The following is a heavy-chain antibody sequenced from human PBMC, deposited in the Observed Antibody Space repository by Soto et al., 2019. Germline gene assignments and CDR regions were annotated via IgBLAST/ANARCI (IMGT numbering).Heavy chain of an antibody. CDR1: GGSISSSNW. J-gene: IGHJ4*02. CDR3: ARGGYDSSGYWFDY. D-gene: IGHD3-22*01. CDR2: IYHSGST. V-gene: IGHV4-4*02. Sequence: SETLSLTCAVSGGSISSSNWRSWVRQPPGKGLEWIGEIYHSGSTNYNPSLKSRVTISVDKSKNQFSLKLSSVTAADTAVYYCARGGYDSSGYWFDYWGQGTLVTVSS.